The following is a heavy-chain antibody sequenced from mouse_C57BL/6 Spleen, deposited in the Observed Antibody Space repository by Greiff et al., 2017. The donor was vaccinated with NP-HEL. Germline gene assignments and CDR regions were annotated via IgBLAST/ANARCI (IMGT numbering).Heavy chain of an antibody. CDR3: ARDNWAFDY. Sequence: EVQGVESGGGLVKPGGSLKLSCAASGFTFSSYAMSWVRQTPEKRLEWVATISDGGSYTYYPDNVKGRFTISRDNAKNNLYLQMSHLKSEDTAMYYCARDNWAFDYWGQGTTLTVSS. CDR1: GFTFSSYA. V-gene: IGHV5-4*01. CDR2: ISDGGSYT. D-gene: IGHD4-1*01. J-gene: IGHJ2*01.